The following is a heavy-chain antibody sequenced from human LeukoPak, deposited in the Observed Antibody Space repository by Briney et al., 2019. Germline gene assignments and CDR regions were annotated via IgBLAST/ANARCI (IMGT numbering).Heavy chain of an antibody. CDR2: FDPEDGET. Sequence: ASVKVSCKVSGYTLTELSMHWVRQAPGKGLEWMGGFDPEDGETIYAQKFQGRVTMTEDTSTDTAYMELRSLRSDDTAVYYCARDTRVTTGYSSGMDVWGKGTTVTVSS. J-gene: IGHJ6*03. V-gene: IGHV1-24*01. CDR3: ARDTRVTTGYSSGMDV. CDR1: GYTLTELS. D-gene: IGHD6-19*01.